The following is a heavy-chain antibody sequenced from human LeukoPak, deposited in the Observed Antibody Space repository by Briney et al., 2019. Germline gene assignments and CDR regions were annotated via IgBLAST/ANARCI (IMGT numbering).Heavy chain of an antibody. D-gene: IGHD1-26*01. CDR1: GYSFTNYW. CDR2: IYPGDSDT. V-gene: IGHV5-51*01. CDR3: ARRVDSYWFFDY. J-gene: IGHJ4*02. Sequence: GESLKISCKGSGYSFTNYWIGWVRQMPGKGLEWMGIIYPGDSDTRYIPSFQGQVTFSADKSINTAYLQWTSLKASDTAMYYCARRVDSYWFFDYWGQGTLVTVSS.